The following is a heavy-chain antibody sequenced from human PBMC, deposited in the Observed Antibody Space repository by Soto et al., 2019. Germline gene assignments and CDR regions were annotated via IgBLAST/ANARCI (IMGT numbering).Heavy chain of an antibody. CDR3: ARTSMLPWYFDL. Sequence: QVQLVQSGAEVKKPGSSVKVSCKASGGTFSSYAISWVRQAPGQGLEWMGGIIPIVGTANYAQKFQGRVTIPADDSTSTAYMEMSSLRSEDTAVYYCARTSMLPWYFDLWGRGTLVTVSS. J-gene: IGHJ2*01. V-gene: IGHV1-69*01. CDR1: GGTFSSYA. CDR2: IIPIVGTA. D-gene: IGHD2-8*01.